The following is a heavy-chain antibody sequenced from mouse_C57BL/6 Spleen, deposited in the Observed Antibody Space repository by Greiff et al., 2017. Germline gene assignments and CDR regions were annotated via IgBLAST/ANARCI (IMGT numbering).Heavy chain of an antibody. CDR1: GYTFTEYT. V-gene: IGHV1-62-2*01. J-gene: IGHJ3*01. CDR2: FYPGSGSI. CDR3: ARLEDRCYSKEGFAY. Sequence: VQLVESGAELVKPGASVKLSCKASGYTFTEYTIHWVKQRSGQGLEWIGWFYPGSGSIKYNEKFKDKATLTADKSSSTVYMELSRLTSEDSAVYFCARLEDRCYSKEGFAYWGQGTLVTVSA. D-gene: IGHD2-5*01.